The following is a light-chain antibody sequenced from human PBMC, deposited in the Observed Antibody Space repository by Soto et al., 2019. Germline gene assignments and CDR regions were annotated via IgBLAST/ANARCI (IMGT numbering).Light chain of an antibody. CDR2: DDT. J-gene: IGKJ1*01. CDR1: QTIDRW. V-gene: IGKV1-5*01. Sequence: DIQLTQSPSTLSASVGDRVTITCRASQTIDRWLAWYQQKPGKSPKVLISDDTTLHRGVPSRFSASRSGTEFTLPLRSLQPADFAVYYCQQYGTFGQGTKVDIK. CDR3: QQYGT.